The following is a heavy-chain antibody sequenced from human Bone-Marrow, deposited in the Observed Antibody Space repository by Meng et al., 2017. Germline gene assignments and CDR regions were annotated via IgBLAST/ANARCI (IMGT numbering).Heavy chain of an antibody. V-gene: IGHV3-23*05. CDR2: IYSDGSFT. J-gene: IGHJ4*02. D-gene: IGHD3-22*01. CDR1: GFTGSNCA. Sequence: GESPKISCAASGFTGSNCAMSRVRQAPGQGLEWVSTIYSDGSFTNYAGSVKGRFTISRDISKNSLYLQMHSLRAEDTAVYYCAKKTAGSGYQPFDSWGQGTLVTVSS. CDR3: AKKTAGSGYQPFDS.